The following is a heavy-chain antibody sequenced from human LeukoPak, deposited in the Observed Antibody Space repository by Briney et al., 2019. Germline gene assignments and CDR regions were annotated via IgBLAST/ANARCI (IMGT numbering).Heavy chain of an antibody. V-gene: IGHV3-30*02. CDR3: AKDRDDYVWGSNFDY. CDR2: IRYDGSNK. Sequence: GGSLRLSCAASGFTFSSYGMHWVRQAPGKGLEWVAFIRYDGSNKYYADSVKGRFTISRDNSKNTLHLQMNSLRAEDTAVYYCAKDRDDYVWGSNFDYWGQGTLVTVSS. J-gene: IGHJ4*02. D-gene: IGHD3-16*01. CDR1: GFTFSSYG.